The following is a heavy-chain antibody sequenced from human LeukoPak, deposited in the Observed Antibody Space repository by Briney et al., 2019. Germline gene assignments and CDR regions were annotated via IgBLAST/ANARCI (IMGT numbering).Heavy chain of an antibody. CDR1: GFTFSTYG. V-gene: IGHV3-21*01. CDR3: ARDREGATYDVFDI. Sequence: GGTLRLSCVASGFTFSTYGMSWVRQAPGKGLEWVSSISSSSSYIYYADSVKGRFTISRDNAKNSLYLQMNGLRAEDTAVYYCARDREGATYDVFDIWGQGTMVTVSS. CDR2: ISSSSSYI. D-gene: IGHD1-26*01. J-gene: IGHJ3*02.